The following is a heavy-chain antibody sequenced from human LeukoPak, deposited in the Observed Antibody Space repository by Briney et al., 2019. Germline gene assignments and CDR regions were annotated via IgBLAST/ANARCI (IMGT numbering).Heavy chain of an antibody. Sequence: PSETLSLTCTVSGYSISGGYYWSWIREPPGEGLEWIGYIHYSRSTHYKPSLKSRVTISVDTSKNQVSLKLRSVTAADTAVYYCARTTEGYAGGPGYSYYYYMDVWGKGTTVTISS. CDR1: GYSISGGYY. D-gene: IGHD5-12*01. V-gene: IGHV4-61*08. CDR2: IHYSRST. J-gene: IGHJ6*03. CDR3: ARTTEGYAGGPGYSYYYYMDV.